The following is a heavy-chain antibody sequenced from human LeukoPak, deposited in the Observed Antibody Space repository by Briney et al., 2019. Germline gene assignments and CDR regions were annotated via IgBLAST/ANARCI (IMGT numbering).Heavy chain of an antibody. V-gene: IGHV3-23*01. CDR3: AKDRTVGASYWYFDL. CDR2: INGGGVNT. D-gene: IGHD1-26*01. CDR1: GFTFSSYA. J-gene: IGHJ2*01. Sequence: GGSLRLSCAASGFTFSSYAMSWVRQAPGKGLEWVSTINGGGVNTHYADSVGGRFTISRDNSKNTLFLQMNSLRDEDTAVYYCAKDRTVGASYWYFDLWGRGTLVTVSS.